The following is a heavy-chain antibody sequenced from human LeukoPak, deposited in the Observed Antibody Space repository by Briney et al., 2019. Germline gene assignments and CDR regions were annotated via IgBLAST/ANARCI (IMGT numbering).Heavy chain of an antibody. D-gene: IGHD4-17*01. V-gene: IGHV3-23*01. CDR3: AKERNEDGDAALNY. CDR1: GGTFSSYA. CDR2: ISGSGGNT. J-gene: IGHJ4*02. Sequence: PGGSLRLSCAASGGTFSSYAMSWVRQAPGKGLEWVSSISGSGGNTFYADSVKGRFTISRDNSKNTLYLQMNSLRAEDTAAYHCAKERNEDGDAALNYWGQGTLVTVSS.